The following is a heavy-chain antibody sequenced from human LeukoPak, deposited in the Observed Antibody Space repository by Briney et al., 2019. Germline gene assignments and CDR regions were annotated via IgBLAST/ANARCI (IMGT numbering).Heavy chain of an antibody. V-gene: IGHV5-51*01. Sequence: GESLKISCKGSRYSFTSYWIGWVRQMPGKGLERMGIIYPGDSDTRYSPSFQGQVTISADKSISTAYLQWNSLKASDTAMYYCARFVGACSGGSCYSDYWGQGTLVTVSS. J-gene: IGHJ4*02. CDR2: IYPGDSDT. CDR3: ARFVGACSGGSCYSDY. CDR1: RYSFTSYW. D-gene: IGHD2-15*01.